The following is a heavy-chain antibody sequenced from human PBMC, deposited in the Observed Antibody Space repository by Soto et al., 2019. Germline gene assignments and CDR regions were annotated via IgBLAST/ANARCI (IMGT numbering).Heavy chain of an antibody. Sequence: GGSLRLSCAASGFTYSTYTMHWVRQAPGKGLEWVAVISYDGTDKYYADSVKGRFTISRDNSKNTLYLQMNSLRTEDTAVYYCAKGFGWNYLDYWGQGTLVTVSS. J-gene: IGHJ4*02. CDR3: AKGFGWNYLDY. CDR1: GFTYSTYT. CDR2: ISYDGTDK. V-gene: IGHV3-30*18. D-gene: IGHD1-1*01.